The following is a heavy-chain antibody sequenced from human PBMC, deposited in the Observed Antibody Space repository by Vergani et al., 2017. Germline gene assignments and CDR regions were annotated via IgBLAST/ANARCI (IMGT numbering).Heavy chain of an antibody. CDR1: GDSVSSNSAA. CDR2: TYYRSKWYN. D-gene: IGHD3-10*01. J-gene: IGHJ6*02. Sequence: QVQLQQSGPGLVKPSQTLSLTCAISGDSVSSNSAAWNWIRQSPSRGLEWLGRTYYRSKWYNDYAVSVKSRITINPDTSKNQFSLQLNSVTPEDTAVYYCARGSGAVSFGNYYYYGMDVWGQGTTVTVSS. V-gene: IGHV6-1*01. CDR3: ARGSGAVSFGNYYYYGMDV.